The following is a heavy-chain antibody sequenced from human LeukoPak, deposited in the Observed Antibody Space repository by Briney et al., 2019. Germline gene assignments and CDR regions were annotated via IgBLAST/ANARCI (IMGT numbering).Heavy chain of an antibody. CDR3: ARLNYYESSGVFDY. CDR2: IDHSGSSN. CDR1: GGYSIGYY. D-gene: IGHD3-22*01. V-gene: IGHV4-34*01. Sequence: SETLSLTCAAYGGYSIGYYWTWIRQPPGKGLEWIGEIDHSGSSNNYNPSLKSRVSISVDTLKSQFSLKLTSVTAADTAVYYCARLNYYESSGVFDYWGQGALVTVSS. J-gene: IGHJ4*02.